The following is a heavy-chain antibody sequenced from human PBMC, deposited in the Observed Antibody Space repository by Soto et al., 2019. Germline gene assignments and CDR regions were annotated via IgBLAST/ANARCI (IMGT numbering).Heavy chain of an antibody. CDR1: GFTFSSYG. J-gene: IGHJ4*02. CDR2: IWYDGNNK. CDR3: ARSHRGSGSTPFR. D-gene: IGHD3-10*01. Sequence: QVQLVESGGGVVQPGRSLRLSCAASGFTFSSYGMHWVRQAPGKGLEWVAFIWYDGNNKYYADSVKGRFTISRDNAKNTVYLQMNSLRDEDTAVYYCARSHRGSGSTPFRWGQGTLVIVSS. V-gene: IGHV3-33*01.